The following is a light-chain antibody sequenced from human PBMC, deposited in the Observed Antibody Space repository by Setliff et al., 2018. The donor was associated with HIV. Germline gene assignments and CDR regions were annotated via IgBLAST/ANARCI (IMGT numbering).Light chain of an antibody. CDR2: WAS. J-gene: IGKJ1*01. Sequence: DIVMTQSPDSLTVSLGERATIKCNSSQNVFYNSNNKNYLAWYKHKRGQPPQLLIYWASTRESGVPDRFSGSGSGTDFTLTISSLQAEDVAVYYCQQYYSLPWTFGQGTKV. V-gene: IGKV4-1*01. CDR3: QQYYSLPWT. CDR1: QNVFYNSNNKNY.